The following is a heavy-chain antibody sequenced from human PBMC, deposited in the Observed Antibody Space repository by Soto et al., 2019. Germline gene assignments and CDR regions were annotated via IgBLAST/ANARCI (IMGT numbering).Heavy chain of an antibody. CDR2: ISGSGGST. Sequence: GGSLRLSCAASGFTFSSYAMNWVRQAPGKGLEWVSAISGSGGSTYYADSVKGRFTISRDNSKNTLYLQMNSLRAEDTAVYYCAKQKPCGYSYGVYYFDYWGQGTLVTVSS. D-gene: IGHD5-18*01. CDR3: AKQKPCGYSYGVYYFDY. CDR1: GFTFSSYA. V-gene: IGHV3-23*01. J-gene: IGHJ4*02.